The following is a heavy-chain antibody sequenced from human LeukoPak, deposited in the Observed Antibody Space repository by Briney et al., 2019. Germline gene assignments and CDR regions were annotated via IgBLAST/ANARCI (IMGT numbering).Heavy chain of an antibody. CDR3: ASGTKWELLLNY. Sequence: PGGSLRLSCAASGFTVSSNYMSWVRQAPGKGLEWVSVIYSGGATYYADSVKGRFTISRDNSKNTLFLQMNSLKVEGTAVYYCASGTKWELLLNYWGQGTLVTVSS. D-gene: IGHD1-26*01. V-gene: IGHV3-53*01. J-gene: IGHJ4*02. CDR2: IYSGGAT. CDR1: GFTVSSNY.